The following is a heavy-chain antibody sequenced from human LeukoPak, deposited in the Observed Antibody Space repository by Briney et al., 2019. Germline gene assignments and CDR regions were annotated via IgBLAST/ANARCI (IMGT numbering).Heavy chain of an antibody. Sequence: SQTLSLTCAISGDSVSSNSAAWNWIRQSPSRGLEWLGRTYYRSKWYNDYAVSVKSRITINPDTSKNQFSLQLNSVTPEDTAVYYCARGGLRSRTVTRRVDYWGQGTLVTVSS. CDR3: ARGGLRSRTVTRRVDY. CDR2: TYYRSKWYN. CDR1: GDSVSSNSAA. V-gene: IGHV6-1*01. D-gene: IGHD4-17*01. J-gene: IGHJ4*02.